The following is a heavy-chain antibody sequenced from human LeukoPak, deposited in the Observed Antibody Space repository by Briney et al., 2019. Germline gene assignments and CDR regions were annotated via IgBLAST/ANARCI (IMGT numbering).Heavy chain of an antibody. D-gene: IGHD2-15*01. CDR2: IYTTGST. CDR1: GGSTSSYY. J-gene: IGHJ6*03. CDR3: ARGILLHYYYYYMDV. V-gene: IGHV4-4*07. Sequence: SETLSLTCTVSGGSTSSYYWSWIRQPAGKGLEWIGRIYTTGSTNYNPSLKSRVTISVDTSKNQFSLKLSSVTAADTAVYYCARGILLHYYYYYMDVWGKGTTVTVSS.